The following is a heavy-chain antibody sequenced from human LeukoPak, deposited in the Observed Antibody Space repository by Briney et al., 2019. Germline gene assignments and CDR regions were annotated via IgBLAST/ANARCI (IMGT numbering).Heavy chain of an antibody. V-gene: IGHV1-18*01. D-gene: IGHD3-22*01. CDR3: ARAASYYYDSSGYYRPDDAFDI. J-gene: IGHJ3*02. CDR2: ISAYNGNT. CDR1: GYTFTSYG. Sequence: GASVKVSCEASGYTFTSYGISWVRQAPGQGLEWMGWISAYNGNTNYAQKLQGRVTMTTDTSTSTAYMELRSLRSDDTAVYYCARAASYYYDSSGYYRPDDAFDIWGQGTMVTVSS.